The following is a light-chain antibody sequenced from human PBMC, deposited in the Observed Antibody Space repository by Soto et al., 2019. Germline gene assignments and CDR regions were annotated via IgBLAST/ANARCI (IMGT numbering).Light chain of an antibody. CDR3: LLYGDSPRAHT. CDR2: GAF. J-gene: IGKJ2*01. CDR1: QSVSSRN. V-gene: IGKV3-20*01. Sequence: EVVLTQSPGTLSLFPGERATLSCRASQSVSSRNLAWYRQKPGQAPTLLNYGAFNRATGIPDRFSGSGSATDFTLTISRLEPADFAVYYCLLYGDSPRAHTLGQGTKLDIK.